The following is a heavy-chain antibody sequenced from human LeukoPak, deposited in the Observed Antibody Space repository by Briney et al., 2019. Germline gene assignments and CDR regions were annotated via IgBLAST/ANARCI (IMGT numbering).Heavy chain of an antibody. V-gene: IGHV4-38-2*02. J-gene: IGHJ4*02. CDR1: GYSISSGYY. Sequence: PSETLSLTCTVSGYSISSGYYWGWIRQPPGKGLEWIGSIYHSGNTYYNPSLKSRVTISPDTSNNQLSLKLTSVTAADTAVYYCARDKRGIQLRLGYYFDYWGQGTLVTVSS. CDR3: ARDKRGIQLRLGYYFDY. D-gene: IGHD5-18*01. CDR2: IYHSGNT.